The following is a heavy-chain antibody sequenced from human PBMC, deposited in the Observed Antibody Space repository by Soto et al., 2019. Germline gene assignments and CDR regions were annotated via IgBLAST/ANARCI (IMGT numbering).Heavy chain of an antibody. CDR3: ARDIPYYDFWSGYYIRRNWFDP. D-gene: IGHD3-3*01. CDR2: IYYSGST. CDR1: GGSISSYY. V-gene: IGHV4-59*01. J-gene: IGHJ5*02. Sequence: SETLSLTCTVSGGSISSYYWSWIRQPPGKGLEWIGYIYYSGSTNYNPSNKSRVTISVDTSKNQFSLKLSSVTAADTAVYYCARDIPYYDFWSGYYIRRNWFDPWGQGTLVTVSA.